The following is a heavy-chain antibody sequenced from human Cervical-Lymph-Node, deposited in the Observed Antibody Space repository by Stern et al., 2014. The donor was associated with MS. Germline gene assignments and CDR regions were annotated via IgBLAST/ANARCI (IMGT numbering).Heavy chain of an antibody. V-gene: IGHV3-48*02. Sequence: EVQLVESGGGLVQPGGSLRLSCAASGFTFSSYSMNWVRQAPGKGLEWVSYTSSSGSTIYYADSVKGRFTISRDNAKNSLYLQMNSLRDEDTAVYYCARETNDYGDNAQLDYWGQGTLVTVSS. CDR2: TSSSGSTI. J-gene: IGHJ4*02. CDR1: GFTFSSYS. CDR3: ARETNDYGDNAQLDY. D-gene: IGHD4-17*01.